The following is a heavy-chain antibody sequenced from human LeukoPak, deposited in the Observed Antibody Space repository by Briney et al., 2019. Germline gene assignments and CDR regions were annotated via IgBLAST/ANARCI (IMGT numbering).Heavy chain of an antibody. V-gene: IGHV5-51*01. D-gene: IGHD3-16*01. CDR2: IYPGDSDT. CDR3: ARRKKGALLVDY. J-gene: IGHJ4*02. CDR1: GYNFASDW. Sequence: PGESLQISAKGSGYNFASDWYGWVRQMPGKGLEWMGIIYPGDSDTRYSPSFQGQVTISADKSISTAYLQWSSLKASDTAMYYCARRKKGALLVDYWGQGTLVTVSS.